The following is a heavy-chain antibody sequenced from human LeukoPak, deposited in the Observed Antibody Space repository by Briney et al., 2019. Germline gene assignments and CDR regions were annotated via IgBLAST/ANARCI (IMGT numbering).Heavy chain of an antibody. D-gene: IGHD5-12*01. CDR3: ARDGSGYEINY. Sequence: GGSLRLSCAASGFTFSSFGMHWVRQAPGKGLEWVAVIWYDGTNKYYADSVRGRFTISRDNSKNTLYLQMNSLRAEDTAVYYCARDGSGYEINYWGQGTLVTVSS. CDR1: GFTFSSFG. V-gene: IGHV3-33*01. CDR2: IWYDGTNK. J-gene: IGHJ4*02.